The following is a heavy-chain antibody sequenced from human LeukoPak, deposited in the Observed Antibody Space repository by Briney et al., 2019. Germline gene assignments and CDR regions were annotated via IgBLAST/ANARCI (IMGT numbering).Heavy chain of an antibody. D-gene: IGHD2-15*01. CDR3: ARVGCSGGSCYGHY. CDR2: IYHSGST. Sequence: SETLSLTCTVSGYSISSGYYWGWIRQPPGKGLEWIGSIYHSGSTYYNPSLKSRVTISVDTSKNQFSLKLSSVTAADTAVYYCARVGCSGGSCYGHYWGQGTLVTVSS. V-gene: IGHV4-38-2*02. CDR1: GYSISSGYY. J-gene: IGHJ4*02.